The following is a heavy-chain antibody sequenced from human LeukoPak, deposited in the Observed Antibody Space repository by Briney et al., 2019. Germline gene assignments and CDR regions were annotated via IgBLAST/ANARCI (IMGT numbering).Heavy chain of an antibody. V-gene: IGHV1-2*06. Sequence: GASVKVSCKASGYTFTGYYMHWARQAPGQGLEWMGRINPNSGGTNYAQKFQGRVTMTRDTSISTAYMELSRLRSDDTAVYYCAREPGGGGSTIDYWGQGTLVTVSS. CDR3: AREPGGGGSTIDY. J-gene: IGHJ4*02. D-gene: IGHD2-15*01. CDR1: GYTFTGYY. CDR2: INPNSGGT.